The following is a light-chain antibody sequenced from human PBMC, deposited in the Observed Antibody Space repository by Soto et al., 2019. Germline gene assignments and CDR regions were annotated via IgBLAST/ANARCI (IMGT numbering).Light chain of an antibody. J-gene: IGKJ5*01. V-gene: IGKV3-20*01. CDR2: AAS. CDR3: QHYGDSPPYT. CDR1: QSVVSSY. Sequence: EIVLTQSPGTLSLSPGERATLSCRASQSVVSSYLAWYQQKSGQAPRLLIYAASRRATGIPDRFSGSGSGTDFTLTISRLEPEDFAVYYCQHYGDSPPYTFGQGTRLEI.